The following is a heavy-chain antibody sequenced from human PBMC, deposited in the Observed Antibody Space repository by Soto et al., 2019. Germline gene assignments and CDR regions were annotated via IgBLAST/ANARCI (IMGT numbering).Heavy chain of an antibody. D-gene: IGHD4-17*01. CDR1: GGTSSSQA. Sequence: GASVKVSCKTSGGTSSSQAISWVRQAPGQGLEWMGGIIPMFGTVQYAQKFEGRVTLSADKATTTVYMEVSSLRSEDTAVYYCARDQKGSATATYFYYYSMDVWGQGTTVTVSS. CDR2: IIPMFGTV. CDR3: ARDQKGSATATYFYYYSMDV. V-gene: IGHV1-69*06. J-gene: IGHJ6*02.